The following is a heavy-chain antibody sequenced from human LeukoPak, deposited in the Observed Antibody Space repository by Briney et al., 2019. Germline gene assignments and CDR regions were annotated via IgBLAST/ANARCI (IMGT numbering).Heavy chain of an antibody. V-gene: IGHV4-59*12. D-gene: IGHD3-22*01. CDR1: GGSISSYY. CDR3: ARGSERQYYYDSSGYYYFDY. CDR2: ISHSGST. J-gene: IGHJ4*02. Sequence: SETLSLTCTVSGGSISSYYWSWIRQPPGKGLEWIGYISHSGSTNYNPSLKSRVTISVDTSKNQFSLKLSSVTAADTAVYYCARGSERQYYYDSSGYYYFDYWGQGTLVTVSS.